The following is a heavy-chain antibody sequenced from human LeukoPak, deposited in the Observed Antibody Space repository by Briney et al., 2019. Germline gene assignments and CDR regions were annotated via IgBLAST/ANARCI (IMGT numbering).Heavy chain of an antibody. CDR1: GGSISSGDYY. Sequence: SETLSLTCTVSGGSISSGDYYWSWIRQPPGKGLEWIGYIYYSGSTNYNPSLKSRVTISVDTSKNQFSLKLSSVTAADTAVYYCARGNFDWSAELNYWGQGTLVTVSS. D-gene: IGHD3-9*01. J-gene: IGHJ4*02. CDR2: IYYSGST. CDR3: ARGNFDWSAELNY. V-gene: IGHV4-61*08.